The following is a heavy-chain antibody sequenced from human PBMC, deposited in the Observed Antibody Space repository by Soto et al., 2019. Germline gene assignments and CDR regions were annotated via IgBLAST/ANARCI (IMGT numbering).Heavy chain of an antibody. V-gene: IGHV1-69*12. J-gene: IGHJ6*02. D-gene: IGHD5-12*01. CDR2: IIPIFGTA. CDR3: ARGIEVDIVATTRSDYYYYYGMDV. CDR1: GGTFSSYA. Sequence: QVQLVQSGAEVKKPGSSVKVSCKASGGTFSSYAISWVRQAPGQGLEWMGGIIPIFGTANYAQKFQGRVTITADESTSTAYMELSSLRSEDTAVYYCARGIEVDIVATTRSDYYYYYGMDVWGQGTTVTVSS.